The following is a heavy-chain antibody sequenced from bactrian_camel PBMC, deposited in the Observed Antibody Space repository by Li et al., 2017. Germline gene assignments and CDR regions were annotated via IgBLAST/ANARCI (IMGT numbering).Heavy chain of an antibody. CDR1: SDYRYSF. Sequence: HVQLVESGGGLVQPGESLRLSCSVSSDYRYSFVGWFRQTPGHEREGLAATGDSTRYADSVKGRFTISKDNAKNTLYLQMNSLKPEDTAMYYCAAVRGTISVLVPGAFRYWGPGTQVTV. J-gene: IGHJ6*01. CDR3: AAVRGTISVLVPGAFRY. V-gene: IGHV3S53*01. CDR2: TGDST. D-gene: IGHD6*01.